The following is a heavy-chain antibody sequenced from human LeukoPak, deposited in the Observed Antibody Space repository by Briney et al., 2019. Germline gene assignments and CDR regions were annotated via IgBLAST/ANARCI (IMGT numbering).Heavy chain of an antibody. CDR3: ARIYYAPGSHRYDY. V-gene: IGHV3-72*01. D-gene: IGHD3-10*01. CDR1: GFTFSDHY. J-gene: IGHJ4*02. CDR2: IRNKAKSYTT. Sequence: GGSLRLSCAASGFTFSDHYMDWVRQAPGKGREWVGRIRNKAKSYTTDYAASVKGRFTISRDDSKNSLYLHMNSLKPEDTAVYYCARIYYAPGSHRYDYWGQGTLVTVSS.